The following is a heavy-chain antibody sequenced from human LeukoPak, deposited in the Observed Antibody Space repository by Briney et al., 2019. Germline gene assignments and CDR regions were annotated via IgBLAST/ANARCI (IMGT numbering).Heavy chain of an antibody. V-gene: IGHV1-69*10. CDR1: GGTFSSYA. CDR3: ARSHYGDYVEYFDY. Sequence: ASVKVSCKASGGTFSSYAISWVRQAPGQGLEWMGGIIPILGIANYAQKFQGRVTITADKSTSTAYMELSSLRCEDTAVYYCARSHYGDYVEYFDYWGQGTLVTVSS. D-gene: IGHD4-17*01. J-gene: IGHJ4*02. CDR2: IIPILGIA.